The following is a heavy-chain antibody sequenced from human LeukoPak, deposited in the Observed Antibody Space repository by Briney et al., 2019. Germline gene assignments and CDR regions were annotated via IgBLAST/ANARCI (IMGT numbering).Heavy chain of an antibody. Sequence: GGSLRLSCAASGFTFSSYWMTWVRQAPGKGLEWVANINQDGSEKYYVDSVKGRFTISRDNAKNSLYLQMNSLRAEDTAVYYCAKVDGYRAIRDFDYWGQGTLVTVSS. J-gene: IGHJ4*02. D-gene: IGHD5-24*01. CDR2: INQDGSEK. V-gene: IGHV3-7*01. CDR1: GFTFSSYW. CDR3: AKVDGYRAIRDFDY.